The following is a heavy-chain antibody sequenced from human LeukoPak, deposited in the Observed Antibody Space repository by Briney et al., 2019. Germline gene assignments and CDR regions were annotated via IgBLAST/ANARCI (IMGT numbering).Heavy chain of an antibody. D-gene: IGHD6-13*01. CDR1: GFTFSSYA. CDR3: AKDLKQQLALDY. J-gene: IGHJ4*02. V-gene: IGHV3-23*01. Sequence: GGSLRLSCAAAGFTFSSYAMSWVRQAPGKGLEWVSAISGSGGSTYYADSVKGRFTISRDSSKNTLYLQMNSLRAEDTAVYYCAKDLKQQLALDYWGQGTLVTVSS. CDR2: ISGSGGST.